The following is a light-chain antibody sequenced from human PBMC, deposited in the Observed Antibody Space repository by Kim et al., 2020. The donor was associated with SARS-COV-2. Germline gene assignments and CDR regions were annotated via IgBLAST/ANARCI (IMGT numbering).Light chain of an antibody. V-gene: IGKV3-20*01. CDR2: GAS. J-gene: IGKJ3*01. CDR1: QSVSNTY. Sequence: EIVLTQSPGTLSLSPGERATLSCRASQSVSNTYLAWYQQKPGQTPRLLIYGASSRATGIPDRFSGSGSGTDFTLTISRLEPEDFAVYYCHQYGSSPPFTFGPGTKVDIK. CDR3: HQYGSSPPFT.